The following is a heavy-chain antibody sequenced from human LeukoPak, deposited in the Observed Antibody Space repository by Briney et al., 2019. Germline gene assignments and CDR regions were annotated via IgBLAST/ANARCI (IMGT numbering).Heavy chain of an antibody. V-gene: IGHV1-69*06. J-gene: IGHJ6*03. Sequence: SVKVSCKASGGTFSSYAISWVRQAPGQGLEWMGGIIPIFGTANYAQKFQGRVTITADKSTSTAYMELSSLRSEDTAVYYCAREYSSSSSYYYYYYMDVWGKGTTVTVSS. CDR1: GGTFSSYA. CDR3: AREYSSSSSYYYYYYMDV. D-gene: IGHD6-6*01. CDR2: IIPIFGTA.